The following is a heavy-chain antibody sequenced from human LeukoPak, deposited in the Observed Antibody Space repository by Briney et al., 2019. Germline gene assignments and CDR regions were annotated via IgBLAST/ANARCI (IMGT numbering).Heavy chain of an antibody. CDR3: ARHLPPYYYGMDV. Sequence: SETLSLTCTVSGGSISSYYWSWIRQPPGKGLEWIGYINYSGSTNYNPSLKSRVNISVDTSKNQFSLKLSSVTAADTAVYYCARHLPPYYYGMDVWGQGTTVTVSS. CDR2: INYSGST. CDR1: GGSISSYY. V-gene: IGHV4-59*08. J-gene: IGHJ6*02.